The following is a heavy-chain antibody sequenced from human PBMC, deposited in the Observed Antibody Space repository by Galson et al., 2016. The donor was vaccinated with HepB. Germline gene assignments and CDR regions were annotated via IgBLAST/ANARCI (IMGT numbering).Heavy chain of an antibody. CDR3: AKDGCLYGSGSNYCFFDN. D-gene: IGHD3-10*01. Sequence: SLRLSCAASGFTFNTFAMNWVRQAPGKGLEWVSVISGTGGNTNYADSVKGRFTISRDNSKNTLFLQMNSLRAEDTAIYYCAKDGCLYGSGSNYCFFDNWGQGTLVTVSS. CDR2: ISGTGGNT. V-gene: IGHV3-23*01. CDR1: GFTFNTFA. J-gene: IGHJ4*02.